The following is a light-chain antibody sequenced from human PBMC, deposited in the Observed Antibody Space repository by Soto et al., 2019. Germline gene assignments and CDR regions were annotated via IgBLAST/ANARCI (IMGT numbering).Light chain of an antibody. J-gene: IGLJ1*01. V-gene: IGLV2-14*03. CDR2: DVS. CDR3: SSYTSTTTVRFV. Sequence: QSVLTQPASVSGSPGQSITISCTGASSDVGNCNCVSWYQQHPGKAPKLMIYDVSDRPSRISSRFSGSKSANTASLTISGLQAEDEALYYCSSYTSTTTVRFVFGTGTKVTVL. CDR1: SSDVGNCNC.